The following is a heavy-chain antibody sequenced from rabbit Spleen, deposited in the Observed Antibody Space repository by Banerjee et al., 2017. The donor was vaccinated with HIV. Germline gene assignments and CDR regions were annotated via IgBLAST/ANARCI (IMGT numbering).Heavy chain of an antibody. D-gene: IGHD8-1*01. V-gene: IGHV1S45*01. CDR2: INTATGKA. Sequence: QEQLEESGGDLVKPGASLTLSCTASGFSFSSRYCVCWVRQAPGKGLEWIACINTATGKAVYASWAKGRFTISKTSSTTVTLQMTSLTAADTATYFCARDTGSSFSTYGMDLWGPGTLVTVS. CDR1: GFSFSSRYC. J-gene: IGHJ6*01. CDR3: ARDTGSSFSTYGMDL.